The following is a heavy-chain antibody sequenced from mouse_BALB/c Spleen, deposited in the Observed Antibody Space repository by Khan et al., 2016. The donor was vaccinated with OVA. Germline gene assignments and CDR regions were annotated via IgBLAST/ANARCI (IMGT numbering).Heavy chain of an antibody. V-gene: IGHV9-3-1*01. CDR1: GFTFTNYG. CDR3: ARVGYNEPMDF. D-gene: IGHD2-14*01. CDR2: INTYTGEP. J-gene: IGHJ4*01. Sequence: QIQLVQSGPELKKPGETVQISCKVSGFTFTNYGMNWVRQAPGKGLKWMGWINTYTGEPTFTDDFKGRFAFSLETSASTAYLQINSLTNEDTATXVCARVGYNEPMDFWGQGTSVTVSS.